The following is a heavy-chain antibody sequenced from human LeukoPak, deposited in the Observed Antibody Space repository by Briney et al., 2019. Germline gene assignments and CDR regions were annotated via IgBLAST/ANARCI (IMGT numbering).Heavy chain of an antibody. CDR3: ARLSVGAAAAY. J-gene: IGHJ4*02. CDR1: GFTVSSNY. Sequence: GGSLRLSCAASGFTVSSNYMSWVRQAPGKGLEWVSVIYSGGSTYYADSVKGRFTISRDNSKNTLYLQMNSLRVEDTAVYYCARLSVGAAAAYWGQGTLVTVSS. D-gene: IGHD6-13*01. CDR2: IYSGGST. V-gene: IGHV3-53*01.